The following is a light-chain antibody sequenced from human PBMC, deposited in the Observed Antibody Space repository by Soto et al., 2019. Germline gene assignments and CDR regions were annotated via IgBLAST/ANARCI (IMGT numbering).Light chain of an antibody. V-gene: IGKV3-11*01. Sequence: EVVMRQSPCTLSVXAXEGXAXXXRASQGIGDTLAWYQHKPGQPPRLLIYDASTRATGIPARFSGSGSGTDFTLSISSLEPEDFAVYYCQQRSNWPPTFGQGTKVDI. CDR1: QGIGDT. J-gene: IGKJ1*01. CDR2: DAS. CDR3: QQRSNWPPT.